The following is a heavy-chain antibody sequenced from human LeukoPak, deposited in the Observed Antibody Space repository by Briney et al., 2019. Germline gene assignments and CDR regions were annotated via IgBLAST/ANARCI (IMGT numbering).Heavy chain of an antibody. CDR3: ARDIWGYSSGWYPPRFDY. V-gene: IGHV1-18*01. CDR2: ISAYNGNR. Sequence: GASVKVSCKASGYTFTSYGISWVRQAPGQGLEWMGWISAYNGNRNYAQKLQGRVTMTTDTSTSTAYMELRSLRSDDTAVYYCARDIWGYSSGWYPPRFDYWGQGTMVTVSS. J-gene: IGHJ4*02. CDR1: GYTFTSYG. D-gene: IGHD6-19*01.